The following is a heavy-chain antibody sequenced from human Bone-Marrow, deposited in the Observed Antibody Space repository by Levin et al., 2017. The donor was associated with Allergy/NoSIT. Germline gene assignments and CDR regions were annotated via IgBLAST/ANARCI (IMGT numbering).Heavy chain of an antibody. CDR1: GDSLSDYY. V-gene: IGHV4-34*01. D-gene: IGHD1-1*01. J-gene: IGHJ6*02. CDR3: ARGGWWRRVKGTWAQLPRANYGMDV. CDR2: VKHPGGS. Sequence: KAGGSLRLSCAVDGDSLSDYYWSWIRQPPGKGLEWIGEVKHPGGSKYNPSLESRITISVDASKNQFSLRLTSVTAADTAVYYCARGGWWRRVKGTWAQLPRANYGMDVWGLGTTVTVSS.